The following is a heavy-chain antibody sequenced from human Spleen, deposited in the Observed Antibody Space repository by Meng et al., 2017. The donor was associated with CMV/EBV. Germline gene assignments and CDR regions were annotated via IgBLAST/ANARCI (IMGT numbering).Heavy chain of an antibody. J-gene: IGHJ4*02. D-gene: IGHD6-19*01. Sequence: GGSLRLSCAASGFTFSSYAMSWVRQAPGKGLEWVSAISGSGGSTYYADSVKGWFTISRDNSKNTLYLQMNSLRAEDTAVYYCAKVEGYSSGWRLYYYFDYWGQGTLVTVSS. CDR3: AKVEGYSSGWRLYYYFDY. CDR1: GFTFSSYA. CDR2: ISGSGGST. V-gene: IGHV3-23*01.